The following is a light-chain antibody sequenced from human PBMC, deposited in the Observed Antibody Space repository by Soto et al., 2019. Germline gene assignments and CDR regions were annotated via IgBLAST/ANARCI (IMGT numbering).Light chain of an antibody. CDR1: SNDVGSYNL. CDR2: EGS. CDR3: CSYAGSSTWV. J-gene: IGLJ3*02. Sequence: QSVLTQPASVSGSPGQSITISCTGTSNDVGSYNLVSWYQQHPGKAPKLMIYEGSKRPSGVSNRFSGSKSGNTASLTISGLQDEDEDDYYSCSYAGSSTWVFGGGTKLTVL. V-gene: IGLV2-23*01.